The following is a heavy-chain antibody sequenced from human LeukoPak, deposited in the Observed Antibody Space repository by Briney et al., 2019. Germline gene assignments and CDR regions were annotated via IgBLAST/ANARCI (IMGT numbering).Heavy chain of an antibody. V-gene: IGHV4-39*07. CDR2: IDYSGNT. J-gene: IGHJ4*02. CDR1: GGSISSSGYC. Sequence: SETLSLTCTVSGGSISSSGYCWGWIRQPPGKGLEWIGSIDYSGNTNYNPSLKSRVTMSLDTSKNQFSLKLSSVTAADTAVYYCARRGTILIMAYEACYFDFWGQGALVTVSS. CDR3: ARRGTILIMAYEACYFDF. D-gene: IGHD3-10*01.